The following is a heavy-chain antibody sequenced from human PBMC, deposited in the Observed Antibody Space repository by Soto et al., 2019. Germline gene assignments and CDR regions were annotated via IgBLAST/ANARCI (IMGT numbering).Heavy chain of an antibody. V-gene: IGHV3-21*02. J-gene: IGHJ4*02. CDR1: GFTFSSYT. D-gene: IGHD3-10*01. CDR2: ISTSSSDI. CDR3: ARGGGSSNLIIY. Sequence: EVQLVESGGGLVKPGGSLRLSFEASGFTFSSYTMNWVRQAPGKGLEWVTSISTSSSDIYYADSVKGRFTISRDNAKNSLYLQMNSLRAEDTAVYYCARGGGSSNLIIYWGQGTLVTVSS.